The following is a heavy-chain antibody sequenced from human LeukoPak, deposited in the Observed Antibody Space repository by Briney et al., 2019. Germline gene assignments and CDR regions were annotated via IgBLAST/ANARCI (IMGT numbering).Heavy chain of an antibody. CDR1: GFTFSSYE. CDR3: ARDQGNAYYGSGSYYYYYYYMDV. D-gene: IGHD3-10*01. Sequence: GGSLRLSCAASGFTFSSYEMNWVRQAPGKGLEWVSYISSSSSTIYYADSVKGRFTISRDNAKNSLYLQMNSLRAEDTAVYYCARDQGNAYYGSGSYYYYYYYMDVWGKGTTVTVSS. CDR2: ISSSSSTI. J-gene: IGHJ6*03. V-gene: IGHV3-48*01.